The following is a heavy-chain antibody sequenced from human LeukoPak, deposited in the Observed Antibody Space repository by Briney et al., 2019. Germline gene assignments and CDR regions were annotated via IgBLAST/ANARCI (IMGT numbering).Heavy chain of an antibody. CDR3: VTESGWLFDF. V-gene: IGHV3-11*04. CDR1: GFPFSDRY. D-gene: IGHD6-19*01. J-gene: IGHJ4*02. CDR2: ISPNGDNI. Sequence: GGSLRLSCAAAGFPFSDRYMSWIRQAPGKGMEWVAYISPNGDNIHYADSVKGRFTISRDNAKNSPFLQVNSLRAEDTAVYYCVTESGWLFDFWGQGTLVTVSS.